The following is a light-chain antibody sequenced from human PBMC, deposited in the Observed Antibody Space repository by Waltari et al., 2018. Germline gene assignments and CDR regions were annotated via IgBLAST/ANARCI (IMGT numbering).Light chain of an antibody. CDR2: AVR. J-gene: IGLJ2*01. Sequence: QSALPQPASVSGSPGQSITISCTGTSSDVGGNTDVSWYQQHPVKAPKLMIYAVRNPPSGFSNRFSGSESGNTASLTISGLQAEDEAHYYCSSYISSDTLELFGGGTSLTV. V-gene: IGLV2-14*03. CDR1: SSDVGGNTD. CDR3: SSYISSDTLEL.